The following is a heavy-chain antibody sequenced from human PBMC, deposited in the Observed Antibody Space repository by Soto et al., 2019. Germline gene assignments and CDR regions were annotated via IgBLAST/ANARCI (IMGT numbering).Heavy chain of an antibody. CDR1: GYTFTGYY. D-gene: IGHD6-13*01. V-gene: IGHV1-2*04. Sequence: GASVKVSCKASGYTFTGYYMHWVRQAPGQGLEWMGWINPNSGGTNYAQKFQGWVTMTRDTSISTAYMELSRLRSDDTAVYYCARDRGEVAAAGYYYYYYGMDVWGQGTTVTVSS. CDR3: ARDRGEVAAAGYYYYYYGMDV. CDR2: INPNSGGT. J-gene: IGHJ6*02.